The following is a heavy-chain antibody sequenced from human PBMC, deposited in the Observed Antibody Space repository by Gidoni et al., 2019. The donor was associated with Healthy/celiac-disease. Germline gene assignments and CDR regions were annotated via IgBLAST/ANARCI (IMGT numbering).Heavy chain of an antibody. J-gene: IGHJ3*02. V-gene: IGHV4-59*01. CDR1: GGSISSYY. D-gene: IGHD1-26*01. CDR2: IYYSGST. CDR3: ARGYSGSPSPQPSRHDAFDI. Sequence: QVQLQESGPGLVKPSETLSLTCTVSGGSISSYYWSWIRQPPGKGLEWIGYIYYSGSTNYNPTLKSRVTISVDTSKNKFSLKLSAVTAADTAVYYGARGYSGSPSPQPSRHDAFDIWGQGTMVTVSS.